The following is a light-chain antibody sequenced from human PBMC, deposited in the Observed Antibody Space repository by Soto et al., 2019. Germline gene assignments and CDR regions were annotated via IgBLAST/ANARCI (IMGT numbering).Light chain of an antibody. CDR1: QSISNSY. Sequence: IVLTQSPGTLSLSPGERATLSCRASQSISNSYLTWYQQKPGQAPSLLIYAASSRATGIPDRFSGSESGTGFTLTISSLEPEDFAVYYCQQYVSSPRTFGQGTKVDIK. CDR3: QQYVSSPRT. J-gene: IGKJ1*01. CDR2: AAS. V-gene: IGKV3-20*01.